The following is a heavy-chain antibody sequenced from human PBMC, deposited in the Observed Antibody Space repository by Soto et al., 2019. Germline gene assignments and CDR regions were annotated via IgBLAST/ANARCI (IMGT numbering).Heavy chain of an antibody. CDR1: GGTFSSYA. V-gene: IGHV1-69*01. Sequence: QVQLVQSGAEVKKPGSSVKVSCKASGGTFSSYAISWVRQAPGQGLEWMGGIIPIFGTANYAQKFQGRVTITADESRSTACMELSSLRSEDTAVYYCARDCSGGSCHPPAFDIWGQGTMVTVSS. CDR2: IIPIFGTA. CDR3: ARDCSGGSCHPPAFDI. D-gene: IGHD2-15*01. J-gene: IGHJ3*02.